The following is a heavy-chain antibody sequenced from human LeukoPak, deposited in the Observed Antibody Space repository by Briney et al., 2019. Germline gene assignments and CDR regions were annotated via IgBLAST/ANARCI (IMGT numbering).Heavy chain of an antibody. CDR2: IKQDGSER. CDR1: GFTFSSFW. D-gene: IGHD3-16*01. CDR3: ARVGGKSSPFGY. V-gene: IGHV3-7*01. Sequence: PGGSLRLSXAASGFTFSSFWMSWVRQAPGKGLEWVANIKQDGSERYYVDSLKGRFTISRDNANDSLYLQMNSLRAEDTAVYYCARVGGKSSPFGYWGQGTLVTVSS. J-gene: IGHJ4*02.